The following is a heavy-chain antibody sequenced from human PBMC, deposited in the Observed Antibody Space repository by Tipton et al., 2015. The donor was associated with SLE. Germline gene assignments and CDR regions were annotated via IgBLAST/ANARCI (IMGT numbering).Heavy chain of an antibody. Sequence: TLSLTCTVSGGSIRHYNYFWGWIRQPPGKGLEWIGNIYYTGNTFYNPSLKSRVTISVDTSKDQFSLKLTSVTAADTAVYYCARGMLTWRGAIVGVDVWGQGTTVNFSS. CDR1: GGSIRHYNYF. CDR2: IYYTGNT. CDR3: ARGMLTWRGAIVGVDV. J-gene: IGHJ6*02. D-gene: IGHD2-8*01. V-gene: IGHV4-39*07.